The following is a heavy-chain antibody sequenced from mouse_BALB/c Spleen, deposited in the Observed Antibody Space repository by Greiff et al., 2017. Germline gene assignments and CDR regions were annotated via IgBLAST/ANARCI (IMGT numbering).Heavy chain of an antibody. J-gene: IGHJ4*01. V-gene: IGHV1-69*02. Sequence: QVQLQQPGAELVKPGASVKLSCKASGYTFTSYWMHWVKQRPGQGLEWIGEIDPSDSYTNYNQKFKGKATLTVDKSSSTAYMQLSSLTSEDSAVYYCARKVGYYYCSSYDAMDYWGQGTSVTVSS. CDR3: ARKVGYYYCSSYDAMDY. D-gene: IGHD1-1*01. CDR1: GYTFTSYW. CDR2: IDPSDSYT.